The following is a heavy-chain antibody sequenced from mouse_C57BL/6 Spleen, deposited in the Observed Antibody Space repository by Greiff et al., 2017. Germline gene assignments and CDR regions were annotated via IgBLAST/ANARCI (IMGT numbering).Heavy chain of an antibody. Sequence: QVQLKQSGAELVRPGASVTLSCKASGYTFTDYEMHWVKQTPVHGLEWIGAIDPETGGTAYNQKFKGKAILTADKSSSTAYMELRSLTSEDSAVYYCTSGGLRLRGYFDYWGQGTTLTVSS. CDR1: GYTFTDYE. CDR2: IDPETGGT. J-gene: IGHJ2*01. D-gene: IGHD3-2*02. V-gene: IGHV1-15*01. CDR3: TSGGLRLRGYFDY.